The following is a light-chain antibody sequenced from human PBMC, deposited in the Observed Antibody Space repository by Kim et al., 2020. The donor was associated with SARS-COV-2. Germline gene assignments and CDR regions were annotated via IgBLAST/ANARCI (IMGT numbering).Light chain of an antibody. V-gene: IGLV1-44*01. J-gene: IGLJ7*01. CDR3: QSYDSSLSHAV. CDR2: SNN. CDR1: SSNIGSNT. Sequence: GQRVTSSCSGRSSNIGSNTVNWYPQLPGTAPKLLIYSNNPRPSGVPDRFSGSKSGTSASLAITGLQAEDEADYSCQSYDSSLSHAVFGGGTQLTVL.